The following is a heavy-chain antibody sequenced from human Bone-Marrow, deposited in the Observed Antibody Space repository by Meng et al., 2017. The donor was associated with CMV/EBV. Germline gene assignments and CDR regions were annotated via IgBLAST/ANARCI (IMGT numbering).Heavy chain of an antibody. V-gene: IGHV3-21*01. J-gene: IGHJ6*02. CDR3: ARSWDGMDV. CDR2: ISTTTTYI. CDR1: GFTFSTYS. Sequence: ESLKISCAASGFTFSTYSLNWVRQAPGKGLEWVSSISTTTTYIYYADSVRGRFTISRDNAKNSLYLQMNSLRAEDTAIYYCARSWDGMDVWGQGTTVTVSS. D-gene: IGHD6-13*01.